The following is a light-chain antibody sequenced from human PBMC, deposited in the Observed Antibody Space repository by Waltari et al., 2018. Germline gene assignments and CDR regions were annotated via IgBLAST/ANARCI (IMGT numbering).Light chain of an antibody. CDR1: QSIGSW. CDR3: QQYNSYYS. J-gene: IGKJ2*03. V-gene: IGKV1-5*03. CDR2: KAS. Sequence: DIQMTQSPSILSASVGDTVTISCRASQSIGSWLAWYQQKPGQAPNLLIYKASSLKSGVPSRFSGSGSGTEFTLSISILQPDDFATYYCQQYNSYYSFGQGTKLEIK.